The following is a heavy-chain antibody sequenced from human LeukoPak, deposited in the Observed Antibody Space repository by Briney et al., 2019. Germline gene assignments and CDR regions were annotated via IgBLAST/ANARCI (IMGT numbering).Heavy chain of an antibody. CDR1: GFTFSVYG. V-gene: IGHV3-33*01. Sequence: GRSLRLSCAASGFTFSVYGMHWVRQAPGKGLEWVAVIWHDGTIKYYADSVKGRFTISRDNSDDTLYLQMNSLRAEDTAAYYCARAVGPFDYWGQGTLVTVSS. CDR3: ARAVGPFDY. J-gene: IGHJ4*02. CDR2: IWHDGTIK.